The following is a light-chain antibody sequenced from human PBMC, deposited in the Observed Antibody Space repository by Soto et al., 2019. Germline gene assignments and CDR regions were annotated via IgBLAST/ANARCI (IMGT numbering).Light chain of an antibody. CDR3: CSYAGSYPFV. CDR1: SSDVGGYNY. J-gene: IGLJ1*01. V-gene: IGLV2-11*01. Sequence: QSVLTQPRSVSASPGQSVTISCTGTSSDVGGYNYVSWYQHHPGKAPKLMIYDVDKRPSGVPGRFSGSKSGNTASLTISGLPAEDEADYYCCSYAGSYPFVFGTGTKVTVL. CDR2: DVD.